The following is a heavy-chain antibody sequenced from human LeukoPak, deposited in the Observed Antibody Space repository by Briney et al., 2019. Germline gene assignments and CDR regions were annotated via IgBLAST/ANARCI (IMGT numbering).Heavy chain of an antibody. J-gene: IGHJ6*03. V-gene: IGHV1-2*02. CDR2: INPNSGGT. CDR3: ARNSRRYCSGGSCYHNYYYYMDV. D-gene: IGHD2-15*01. CDR1: GYTFTGYY. Sequence: GASVKVSCKASGYTFTGYYMHWVRQAPGQGLEWMGWINPNSGGTNYAQKFQGRVTMTRGTSISTAYMELSSLRSEDTAVYYCARNSRRYCSGGSCYHNYYYYMDVWGKGTTVTISS.